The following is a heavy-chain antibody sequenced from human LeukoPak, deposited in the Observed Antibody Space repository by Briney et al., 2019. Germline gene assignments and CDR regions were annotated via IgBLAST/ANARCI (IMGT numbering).Heavy chain of an antibody. Sequence: PGASPRLSCAASGFSFSSYAMTWVRQAPGKGLEWVSSIDAGGGDTYHSDSVKGRFTISRDNSMNTLYLQMNSLRADDTAVYYCGRPTKYWLVRGNGVDVWGQGTTVTVSS. CDR3: GRPTKYWLVRGNGVDV. J-gene: IGHJ6*02. D-gene: IGHD6-19*01. CDR2: IDAGGGDT. V-gene: IGHV3-23*01. CDR1: GFSFSSYA.